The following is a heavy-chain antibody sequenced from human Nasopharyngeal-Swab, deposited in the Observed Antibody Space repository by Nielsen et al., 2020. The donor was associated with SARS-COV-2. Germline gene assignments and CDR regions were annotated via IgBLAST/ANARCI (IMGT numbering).Heavy chain of an antibody. J-gene: IGHJ4*02. Sequence: GGSLRLSCAASGFTFDDYAMHWVRQVPGKGPEWVSGISWNSGSIRYADSVKGRFTISRDNAKNSLYLQMNSLRAEDTALYYCAKATYYYLPIDYWGQGTLVTVSS. V-gene: IGHV3-9*01. D-gene: IGHD3-10*01. CDR2: ISWNSGSI. CDR1: GFTFDDYA. CDR3: AKATYYYLPIDY.